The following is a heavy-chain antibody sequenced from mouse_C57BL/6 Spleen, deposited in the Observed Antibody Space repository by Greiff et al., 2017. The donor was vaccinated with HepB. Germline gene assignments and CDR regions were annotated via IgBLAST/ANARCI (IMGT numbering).Heavy chain of an antibody. V-gene: IGHV1-76*01. CDR3: AIYSY. J-gene: IGHJ2*01. D-gene: IGHD2-1*01. CDR1: GYTFTDYY. CDR2: IYPGSGNT. Sequence: VKLQESGAELVRPGASVKLSCKASGYTFTDYYINWVKQRPGQGLEWIARIYPGSGNTYYNEKFKGKATLTAEKSSSTAYMQLSSLTSEDSAVYFCAIYSYWGQGTTLTVSS.